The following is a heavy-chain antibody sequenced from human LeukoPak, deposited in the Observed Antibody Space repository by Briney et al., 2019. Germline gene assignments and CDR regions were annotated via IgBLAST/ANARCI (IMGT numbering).Heavy chain of an antibody. V-gene: IGHV4-39*01. CDR2: IYYSGST. J-gene: IGHJ3*02. CDR3: ASLIERVAAQLNPDAFDI. D-gene: IGHD6-25*01. CDR1: GGSISSSSYY. Sequence: KTSETLSLTCTVSGGSISSSSYYWGWIRQPPGKGLGWIGSIYYSGSTYYNPSLKSRVTISVDTSKNQFSLKLSSVTAADTAVYYCASLIERVAAQLNPDAFDIWGQGTMVTVSS.